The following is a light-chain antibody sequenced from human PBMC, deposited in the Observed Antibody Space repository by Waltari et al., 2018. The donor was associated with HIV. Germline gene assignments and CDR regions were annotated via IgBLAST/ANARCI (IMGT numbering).Light chain of an antibody. CDR3: QSYDRSLSVWV. Sequence: QSVLTQPPSVSGAPGQRVTISCTGSSSNTGAGYDVNGYQQRPGTAPRLLIYDNTMRPSGVPDRFAGSKSGTSASLAIAGLQDEDEAVYYCQSYDRSLSVWVFGGGTKVTVL. J-gene: IGLJ3*02. CDR2: DNT. V-gene: IGLV1-40*01. CDR1: SSNTGAGYD.